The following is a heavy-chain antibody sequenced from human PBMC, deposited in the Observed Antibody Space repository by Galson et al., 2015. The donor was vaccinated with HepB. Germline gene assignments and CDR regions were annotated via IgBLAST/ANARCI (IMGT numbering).Heavy chain of an antibody. V-gene: IGHV4-59*01. D-gene: IGHD2-15*01. CDR1: GGSISSYY. Sequence: SETLSLTCTVSGGSISSYYWSWIRQPPGKGLEWIGYIYYSGSTNYNPSLKSRVTISVDTSKNQFSLKLSSVTAADTAVYYCARGGPVYCSGGSCYSGDDYGMDVWGQGTMVTVSS. CDR3: ARGGPVYCSGGSCYSGDDYGMDV. CDR2: IYYSGST. J-gene: IGHJ6*02.